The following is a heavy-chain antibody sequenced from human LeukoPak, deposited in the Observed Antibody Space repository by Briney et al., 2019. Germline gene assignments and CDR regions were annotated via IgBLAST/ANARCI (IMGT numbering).Heavy chain of an antibody. CDR2: IYYSGST. CDR1: GGSISSFSYY. J-gene: IGHJ4*02. CDR3: ARVRGDSPYSFDY. Sequence: PSETLSLTCTVSGGSISSFSYYWGWIRQPPGRGQEGIGTIYYSGSTYYNPSLKSRVTISTDTSKNQFSLNLRSVTAADTAVYYCARVRGDSPYSFDYWGQRTRVTVSS. D-gene: IGHD2-21*02. V-gene: IGHV4-39*07.